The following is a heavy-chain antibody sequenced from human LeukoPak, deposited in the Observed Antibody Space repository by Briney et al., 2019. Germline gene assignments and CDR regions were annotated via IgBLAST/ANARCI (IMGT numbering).Heavy chain of an antibody. Sequence: GASVKVSCKASGFTFTSSAMQWVRQARGQRLEWIGWIVVGSGNTNYAQKFQERVTITRDMSTSTAYMELSSLRSEDTAVYYCARDNSLGDSAWWFDPWGQGTLVTVSS. CDR3: ARDNSLGDSAWWFDP. CDR2: IVVGSGNT. J-gene: IGHJ5*02. V-gene: IGHV1-58*02. D-gene: IGHD5-12*01. CDR1: GFTFTSSA.